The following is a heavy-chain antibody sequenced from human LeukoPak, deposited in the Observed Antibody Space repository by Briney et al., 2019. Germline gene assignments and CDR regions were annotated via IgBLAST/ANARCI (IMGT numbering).Heavy chain of an antibody. CDR1: GLTFSSYA. Sequence: GGSLRLSCAASGLTFSSYAMSWVRQAPGKGLEWVSAISGSGGSTYYADSVKGRFTNSRDNSKNTLYLQMNSLRAENTAVYYCAKGRVTTFDYWGQGTLVTVSS. V-gene: IGHV3-23*01. CDR3: AKGRVTTFDY. D-gene: IGHD4-17*01. J-gene: IGHJ4*02. CDR2: ISGSGGST.